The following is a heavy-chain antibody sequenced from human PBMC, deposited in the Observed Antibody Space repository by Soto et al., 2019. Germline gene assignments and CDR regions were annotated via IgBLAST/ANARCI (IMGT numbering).Heavy chain of an antibody. D-gene: IGHD5-12*01. CDR2: INAGNGDT. J-gene: IGHJ4*02. CDR1: GINYNTYA. CDR3: SRAISRYVT. Sequence: QVQLVQSGAEMKKPGASVKLSCKTSGINYNTYAIHWVRQAPGQGLEWMGWINAGNGDTRYSQNFQGRVTLTRDTSASTVYMDLDSLKSEDTGVYYCSRAISRYVTWCQGSLVTVSS. V-gene: IGHV1-3*01.